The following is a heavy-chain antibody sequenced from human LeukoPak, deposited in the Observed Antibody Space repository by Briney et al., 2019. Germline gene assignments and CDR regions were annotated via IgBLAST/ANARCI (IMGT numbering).Heavy chain of an antibody. CDR3: GKEGGA. D-gene: IGHD3-16*01. J-gene: IGHJ5*02. V-gene: IGHV3-23*01. Sequence: PGGSLRLSCVASGFTFSNYAMSWVRQAPGKGLDWVSGMIGRGGSTYYAESLGGRFTISRDNSKDMVYLQMKSLKVEDTATYYCGKEGGAWGQGTKVTVSS. CDR2: MIGRGGST. CDR1: GFTFSNYA.